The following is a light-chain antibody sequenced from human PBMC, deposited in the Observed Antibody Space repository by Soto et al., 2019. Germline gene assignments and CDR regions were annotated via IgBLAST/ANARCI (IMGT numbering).Light chain of an antibody. V-gene: IGKV3-15*01. CDR1: QSVSSN. Sequence: DILMTQSPATLSLSPGGRATLSCRASQSVSSNLAWYQQKPGQAPRLLIQRASTRATGIPARFSGSGSGTEFTLTISSLQSEDFAVYYCQQYNNWPPWTFGQGTKVDIK. J-gene: IGKJ1*01. CDR3: QQYNNWPPWT. CDR2: RAS.